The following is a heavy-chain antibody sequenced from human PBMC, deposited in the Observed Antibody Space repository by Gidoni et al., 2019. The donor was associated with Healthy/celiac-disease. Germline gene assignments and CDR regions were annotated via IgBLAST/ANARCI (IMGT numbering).Heavy chain of an antibody. CDR3: AKDGTYYDFWSGYYPLSNMDV. V-gene: IGHV3-30*18. CDR1: GFTFSSYG. J-gene: IGHJ6*03. D-gene: IGHD3-3*01. CDR2: ISYDGSNK. Sequence: QVQLVESGGGVVQPGRSLRLSCAASGFTFSSYGMHWVRQAPGKGLEWVAVISYDGSNKYYADSVKGRFTISRDNSKNTLYLQMNSLRAEDTAVYYCAKDGTYYDFWSGYYPLSNMDVWGKGTTVTVSS.